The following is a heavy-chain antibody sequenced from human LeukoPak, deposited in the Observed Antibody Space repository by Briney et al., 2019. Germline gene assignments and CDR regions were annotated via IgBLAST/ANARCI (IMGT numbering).Heavy chain of an antibody. V-gene: IGHV4-34*01. CDR1: GGTFSGYY. J-gene: IGHJ6*03. CDR2: SNDSGGT. Sequence: PSETLSLTCAVYGGTFSGYYWSWIRQPPGKRLEWVGESNDSGGTNYNPSLKSRVTISADKSKNQVSLRLTSVTAADTAVYYCARLSVIVGAALEYYYYYMDVWGHGTTVAVSS. D-gene: IGHD1-26*01. CDR3: ARLSVIVGAALEYYYYYMDV.